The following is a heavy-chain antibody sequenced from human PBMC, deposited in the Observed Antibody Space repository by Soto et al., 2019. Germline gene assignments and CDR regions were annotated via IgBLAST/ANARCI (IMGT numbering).Heavy chain of an antibody. CDR3: ARDEPFYYDSSHPFDF. V-gene: IGHV4-59*01. J-gene: IGHJ3*01. CDR2: IYYSGSA. CDR1: GFSISTYY. D-gene: IGHD3-22*01. Sequence: QVQLQESGPRLVKPSETLSLTCTVSGFSISTYYWSWIRQPPGKGLEWIGYIYYSGSADYNPSLKGRVTISIDTSKTQFYLQLTSVTAEDTAVYSCARDEPFYYDSSHPFDFWGQGTMVTVSS.